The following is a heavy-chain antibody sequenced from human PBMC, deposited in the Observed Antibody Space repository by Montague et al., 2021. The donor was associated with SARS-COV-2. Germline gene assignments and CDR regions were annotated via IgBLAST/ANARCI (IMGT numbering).Heavy chain of an antibody. CDR3: ARWDPQTLTLIGLRGKSASDY. CDR2: IYHTGST. J-gene: IGHJ4*02. D-gene: IGHD4-23*01. CDR1: GESFSGHH. Sequence: SETLSLTCAVYGESFSGHHWTWIRQPPGKGLEWIGEIYHTGSTNYNPSLKSRVTISVDTSKNQFSLKLRSVTAADTGVYYCARWDPQTLTLIGLRGKSASDYWSQGTLVTVSS. V-gene: IGHV4-34*01.